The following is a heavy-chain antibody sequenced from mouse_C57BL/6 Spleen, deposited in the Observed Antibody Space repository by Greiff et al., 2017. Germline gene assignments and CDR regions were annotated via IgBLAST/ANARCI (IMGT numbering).Heavy chain of an antibody. Sequence: EVQRVESGGGLVQPGGSLKLSCAASGFTFSDYYMYWVRQTPEKRLEWVAYISNGGGSTYYPDTVKGRFTISRDNAKNTLYLQMSRLKSEDTAMYYCARQVYYYGSSYRYFDVWGTGTTVTVSS. V-gene: IGHV5-12*01. J-gene: IGHJ1*03. CDR1: GFTFSDYY. D-gene: IGHD1-1*01. CDR3: ARQVYYYGSSYRYFDV. CDR2: ISNGGGST.